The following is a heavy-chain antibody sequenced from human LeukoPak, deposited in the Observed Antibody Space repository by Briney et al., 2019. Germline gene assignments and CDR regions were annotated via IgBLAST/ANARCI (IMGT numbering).Heavy chain of an antibody. CDR3: TTYPLYGMDV. D-gene: IGHD2-2*02. V-gene: IGHV3-15*01. CDR1: GFTFSSYA. J-gene: IGHJ6*02. Sequence: GGSLRLSCAASGFTFSSYAMSWVRQAPGKGLEWVGLIKSKTDGGTTHYAAPVKGRFTISRDDSKNTLYLQMNSLKTEDTAVYYCTTYPLYGMDVWGRGTTVTVSS. CDR2: IKSKTDGGTT.